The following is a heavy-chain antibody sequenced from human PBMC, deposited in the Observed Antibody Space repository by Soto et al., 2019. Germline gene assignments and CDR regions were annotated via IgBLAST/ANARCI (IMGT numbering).Heavy chain of an antibody. CDR1: GFTFSSYG. J-gene: IGHJ6*02. D-gene: IGHD1-1*01. CDR3: ARDRVGLERSYYYGMDV. CDR2: IWYDRSNK. V-gene: IGHV3-33*01. Sequence: PGGSLRLSCAASGFTFSSYGMHWVRQAPGKGLEWVAVIWYDRSNKYYADSVKGRFTISRDNSKNTLYLQMNSLRAEDTAVYYCARDRVGLERSYYYGMDVWGQGTTVTVSS.